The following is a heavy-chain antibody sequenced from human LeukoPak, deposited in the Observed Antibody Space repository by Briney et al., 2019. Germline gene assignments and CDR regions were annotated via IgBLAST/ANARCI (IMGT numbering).Heavy chain of an antibody. CDR3: ARHKIEDGVFWGASGNGLDI. CDR1: GVTSDAFG. Sequence: RSLRPSCAASGVTSDAFGLSWVRPVAGKGLGWDSGLNWNGASTAYADSVKGRFTISRDNGKNSLFLQMNTLRVEDPAVYYCARHKIEDGVFWGASGNGLDIWGQGTMVTVSS. V-gene: IGHV3-20*04. CDR2: LNWNGAST. J-gene: IGHJ3*02. D-gene: IGHD2-8*01.